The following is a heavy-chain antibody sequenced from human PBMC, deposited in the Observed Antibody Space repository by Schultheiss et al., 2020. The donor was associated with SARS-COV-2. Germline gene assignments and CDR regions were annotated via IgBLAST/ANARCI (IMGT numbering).Heavy chain of an antibody. J-gene: IGHJ4*02. CDR1: GFSLNTHGVG. D-gene: IGHD3-16*01. V-gene: IGHV2-5*02. Sequence: SGPTLVKPTQTLTLTCTFSGFSLNTHGVGVGWVRQPPGKALEWVALIYWDGDERYSPSLKTRLTIAKDNSKNQVVLTMTNMDPVDTATYYCARKGLHLGELYGADYWGQGTLVTVSS. CDR3: ARKGLHLGELYGADY. CDR2: IYWDGDE.